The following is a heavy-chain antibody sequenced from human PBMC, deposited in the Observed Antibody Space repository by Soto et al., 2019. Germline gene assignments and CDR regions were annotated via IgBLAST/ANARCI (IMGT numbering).Heavy chain of an antibody. CDR3: ARPREYCSSTSCYVYCYYGMDV. CDR2: IIPIFGTA. D-gene: IGHD2-2*01. Sequence: SVKVSCKASGGTFSSYAISWVRQAPGQGLEWMGGIIPIFGTANYAQKFQGRVTITADESTSTAYMELSSLRSEDTAVYYCARPREYCSSTSCYVYCYYGMDVWGKGTTVTVSS. J-gene: IGHJ6*04. CDR1: GGTFSSYA. V-gene: IGHV1-69*13.